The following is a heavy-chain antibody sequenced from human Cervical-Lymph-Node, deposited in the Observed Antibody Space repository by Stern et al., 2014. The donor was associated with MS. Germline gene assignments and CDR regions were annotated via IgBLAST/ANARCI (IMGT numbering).Heavy chain of an antibody. V-gene: IGHV1-2*06. J-gene: IGHJ4*02. CDR1: GYTFTGYF. CDR2: IPAHSGGQ. Sequence: QMQLVQSGAEVKKPGASVKGSCKASGYTFTGYFMHWVLQAPGQGLEWLGRIPAHSGGQEDAPKFRGVITMARDTSIITAYMELSRLRSDDKAVYYCARSAIEIAAPGHFDYWGQGTLVTVSS. D-gene: IGHD6-13*01. CDR3: ARSAIEIAAPGHFDY.